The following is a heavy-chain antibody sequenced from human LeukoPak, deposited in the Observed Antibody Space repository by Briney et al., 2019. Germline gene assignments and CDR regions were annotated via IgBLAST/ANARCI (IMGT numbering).Heavy chain of an antibody. CDR2: IWYDGSNK. CDR1: GFTFSSYG. V-gene: IGHV3-30*02. Sequence: PGGSLRLSCAASGFTFSSYGMHWVRQAPGKGLEWVAVIWYDGSNKYYADSVKGRFTISRDNSKNTLYLQMNSVRAEDTAVYYCAKDLCSSTSCFSGAFDIWGQGTMVTVSS. J-gene: IGHJ3*02. CDR3: AKDLCSSTSCFSGAFDI. D-gene: IGHD2-2*01.